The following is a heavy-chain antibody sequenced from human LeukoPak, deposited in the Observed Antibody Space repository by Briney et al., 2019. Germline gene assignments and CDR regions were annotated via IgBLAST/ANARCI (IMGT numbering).Heavy chain of an antibody. CDR2: IYHNGYT. CDR3: ARAPYDSSGYYLEGAFDI. V-gene: IGHV4-4*02. J-gene: IGHJ3*02. D-gene: IGHD3-22*01. Sequence: PSETLSLTCAVSGGSISSSNWWSWVRQPPGKGLEWIGEIYHNGYTNYNPSLESRVTISLDKSKSQISLKLASVTAADTAMYYCARAPYDSSGYYLEGAFDIWGQGTMVTVSS. CDR1: GGSISSSNW.